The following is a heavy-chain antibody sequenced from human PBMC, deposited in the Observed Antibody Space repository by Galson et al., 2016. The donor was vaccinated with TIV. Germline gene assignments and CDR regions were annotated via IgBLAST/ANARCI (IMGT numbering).Heavy chain of an antibody. CDR1: GFNFDASA. D-gene: IGHD5-24*01. Sequence: SLRLSCATSGFNFDASAFTWVRQVPGKGLAWVCDINGNGRKTRYRDSVTGRYTVARDNGKKTLYLQLSSLRTEDTGLYYWTMNPAEMRKESYYYDYWGQGTLVTVSS. V-gene: IGHV3-20*04. J-gene: IGHJ4*02. CDR2: INGNGRKT. CDR3: TMNPAEMRKESYYYDY.